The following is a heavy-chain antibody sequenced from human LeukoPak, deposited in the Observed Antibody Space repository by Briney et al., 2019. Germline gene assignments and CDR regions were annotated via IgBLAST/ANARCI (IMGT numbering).Heavy chain of an antibody. Sequence: PGGSLRLSCAASGFTFSSYGMHWVRQAPGKGLEWVAVISYDGSNKYYADSVKGRFTISRDNSKNTLYLQMNSLRAEDTAVYYCAKGIGAVEISWENAFEISGPGT. J-gene: IGHJ3*02. V-gene: IGHV3-30*18. CDR1: GFTFSSYG. CDR3: AKGIGAVEISWENAFEI. D-gene: IGHD5-24*01. CDR2: ISYDGSNK.